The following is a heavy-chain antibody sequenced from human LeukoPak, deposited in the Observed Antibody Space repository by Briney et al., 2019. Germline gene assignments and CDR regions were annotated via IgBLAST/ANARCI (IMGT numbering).Heavy chain of an antibody. D-gene: IGHD4-17*01. CDR1: GFSFSSYE. Sequence: PGGSLRLSCAASGFSFSSYEMNWVRQAPGKGLEWISYISASGTLTHYADSVEGRFTISRDNAKNSLYLQMNSLRAEDTAVYYCARDGGPGVLSVDYAFYDYYYMDVWGKGTTVTVSS. CDR3: ARDGGPGVLSVDYAFYDYYYMDV. CDR2: ISASGTLT. J-gene: IGHJ6*03. V-gene: IGHV3-48*03.